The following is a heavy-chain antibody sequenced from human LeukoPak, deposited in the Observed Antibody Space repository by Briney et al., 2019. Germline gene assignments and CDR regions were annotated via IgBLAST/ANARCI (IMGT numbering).Heavy chain of an antibody. D-gene: IGHD3-22*01. CDR2: IKQDGSEK. CDR1: GFTFSSYW. J-gene: IGHJ4*02. V-gene: IGHV3-7*03. CDR3: ARGGPPYYDSSGYDY. Sequence: GGSLRLSCAASGFTFSSYWMSWVRQAPGKGLEWVANIKQDGSEKYYVDSVKGRFTISRDNAKNSLYLQMNSLRAEDTAVYYCARGGPPYYDSSGYDYWGQGTLVTVSS.